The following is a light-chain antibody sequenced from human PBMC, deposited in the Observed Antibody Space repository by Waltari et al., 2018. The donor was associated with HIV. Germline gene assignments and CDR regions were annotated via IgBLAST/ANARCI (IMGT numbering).Light chain of an antibody. V-gene: IGKV2-28*01. CDR3: MQALQTPWT. J-gene: IGKJ1*01. CDR2: LGS. CDR1: QSLLHSNGYNY. Sequence: DIVMTKPPLSLPVNPGEPASISCRSSQSLLHSNGYNYLDWYLQKPGQSPQLLIYLGSNRASGVPDRFSGSGSGTDFTLKISRVEAEDVGVYYCMQALQTPWTFGQGTKVEIK.